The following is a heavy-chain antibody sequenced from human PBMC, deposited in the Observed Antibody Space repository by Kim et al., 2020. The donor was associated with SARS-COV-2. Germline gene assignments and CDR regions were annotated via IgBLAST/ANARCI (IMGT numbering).Heavy chain of an antibody. CDR2: TI. V-gene: IGHV3-48*03. J-gene: IGHJ4*02. CDR3: ARDGGGLNGY. D-gene: IGHD3-16*01. Sequence: TIYYADSVKGRFTISRDNAKNSLYRQMNSLRAEDTAVYYCARDGGGLNGYWGQGTLVTVSS.